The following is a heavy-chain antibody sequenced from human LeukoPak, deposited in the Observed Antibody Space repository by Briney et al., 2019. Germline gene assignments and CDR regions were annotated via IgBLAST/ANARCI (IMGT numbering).Heavy chain of an antibody. CDR2: IIPIFGTA. CDR3: ARGQEYSSSSFDY. D-gene: IGHD6-6*01. Sequence: ASVKVSCKASGYTFTSYAISWVRQAPGQGLEWMGGIIPIFGTANYAQKFQGRVTITTDESTSTAYMELSSLRSEDTAVYYCARGQEYSSSSFDYWGQGTLVTVSS. V-gene: IGHV1-69*05. J-gene: IGHJ4*02. CDR1: GYTFTSYA.